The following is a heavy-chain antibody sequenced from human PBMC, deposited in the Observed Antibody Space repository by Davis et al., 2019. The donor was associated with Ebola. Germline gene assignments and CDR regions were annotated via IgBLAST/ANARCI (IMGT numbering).Heavy chain of an antibody. V-gene: IGHV1-69*04. CDR3: AIGPGQPDY. Sequence: AASVKVSCKAVGDTLTSYAMTWVRQAPGQGLEWMGRIIPILGIANYAQKFQGRVTITADKSTSTAYMELSSLRSEDTAVYYCAIGPGQPDYWGQGTLVTVSS. J-gene: IGHJ4*02. CDR2: IIPILGIA. CDR1: GDTLTSYA.